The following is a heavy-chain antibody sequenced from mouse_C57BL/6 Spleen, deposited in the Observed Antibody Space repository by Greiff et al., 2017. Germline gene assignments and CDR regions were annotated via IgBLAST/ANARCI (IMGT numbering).Heavy chain of an antibody. CDR2: IYPGDGDT. V-gene: IGHV1-82*01. J-gene: IGHJ2*01. D-gene: IGHD2-3*01. CDR1: GYAFSSSW. Sequence: VQLQQSGPELVKPGASVKISCKASGYAFSSSWMNWVKQRPGKGLEWIGRIYPGDGDTNYNGKFKGKATLTADKSSSTAYMQLSSLTSEDSAVYFCARGMVDFDYWGQGTTLTVSS. CDR3: ARGMVDFDY.